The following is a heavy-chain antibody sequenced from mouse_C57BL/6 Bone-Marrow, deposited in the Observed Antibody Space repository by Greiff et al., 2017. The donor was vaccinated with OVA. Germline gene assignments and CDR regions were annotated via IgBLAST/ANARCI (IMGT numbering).Heavy chain of an antibody. CDR3: GSWDFAY. V-gene: IGHV1-50*01. CDR2: IDPSDSYT. CDR1: GYTFTNYY. J-gene: IGHJ3*01. Sequence: QVQLQQPGAEFVKPGASVKLSCKASGYTFTNYYIQWIKQRPGQGLEWIGEIDPSDSYTNYNQKFKGKATLTVDTSSSTAYMQLSSLKSVDSAVYYCGSWDFAYWGQGTLVTVSA. D-gene: IGHD1-1*01.